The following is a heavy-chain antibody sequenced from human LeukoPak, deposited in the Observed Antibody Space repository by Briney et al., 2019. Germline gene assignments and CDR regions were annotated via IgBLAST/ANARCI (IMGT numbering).Heavy chain of an antibody. CDR1: GGSISSYC. CDR3: ARERCSGGSCYLGGVLRGYFHS. J-gene: IGHJ4*02. CDR2: IYYSGST. Sequence: PSETLSLTCTVSGGSISSYCWSWIRQPPGKGLEWIGYIYYSGSTNYNPSLKSRVTISVDTSKNQFSLKLSSVTAADTAVYYCARERCSGGSCYLGGVLRGYFHSGGQGTLVTVSS. V-gene: IGHV4-59*01. D-gene: IGHD2-15*01.